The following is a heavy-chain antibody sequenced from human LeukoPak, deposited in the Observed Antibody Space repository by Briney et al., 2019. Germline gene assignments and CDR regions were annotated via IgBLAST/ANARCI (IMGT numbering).Heavy chain of an antibody. CDR2: INHSGST. V-gene: IGHV4-34*01. J-gene: IGHJ5*02. D-gene: IGHD5-12*01. CDR3: ARDRRGGYSGYAVNWFDP. Sequence: SETLSLTCAVYGGSFSGYYWSWIRQPPGKGLEWIGEINHSGSTNYNPSLKSRVTISVDTSKNQFSLKLSSVTAADTAVYYCARDRRGGYSGYAVNWFDPWGQGTLVTVSS. CDR1: GGSFSGYY.